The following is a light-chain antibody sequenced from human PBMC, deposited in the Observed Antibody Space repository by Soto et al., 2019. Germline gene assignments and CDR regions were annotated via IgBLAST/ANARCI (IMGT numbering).Light chain of an antibody. CDR1: HDIGNH. CDR2: SAF. J-gene: IGKJ4*01. CDR3: EQINSAPPP. V-gene: IGKV1-39*01. Sequence: DIQMTQSPSSLSISVGDRVTITCRSSHDIGNHLNWYQQKPGKAPQLLLYSAFTLQSWVPSRFSGSGSGTASPPTIPSLQPEVCEIYFCEQINSAPPPCGGGTRVE.